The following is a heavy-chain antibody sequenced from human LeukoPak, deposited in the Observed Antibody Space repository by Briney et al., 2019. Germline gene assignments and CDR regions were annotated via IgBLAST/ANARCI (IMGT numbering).Heavy chain of an antibody. D-gene: IGHD2-2*01. Sequence: PSETLSLTCTVYGGSFSGYYWSWIRQPPGKGLEWIGEINHSGSTNYNPSLKSRVTISVDTSKNQFSLKLSSVTAADTAVYYCARGWATSCYDYWGQGTLVTVSS. V-gene: IGHV4-34*01. CDR1: GGSFSGYY. CDR3: ARGWATSCYDY. J-gene: IGHJ4*02. CDR2: INHSGST.